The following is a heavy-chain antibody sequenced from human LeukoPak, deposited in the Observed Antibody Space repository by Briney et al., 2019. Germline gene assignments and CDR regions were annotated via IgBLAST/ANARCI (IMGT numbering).Heavy chain of an antibody. CDR3: ARVGQGSGWYFDY. V-gene: IGHV4-4*07. CDR2: IYISGST. CDR1: GGSISGYY. Sequence: SETLSLTCTVSGGSISGYYWSWIRQPAGKGLEWIGRIYISGSTNYNPSLESRLTMSVDTSKNQFSLKLSSVTAADTAVYYCARVGQGSGWYFDYWGQGTLVTVSS. D-gene: IGHD6-19*01. J-gene: IGHJ4*02.